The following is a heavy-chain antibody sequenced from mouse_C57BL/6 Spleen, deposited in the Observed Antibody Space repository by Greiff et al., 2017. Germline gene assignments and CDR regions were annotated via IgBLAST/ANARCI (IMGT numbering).Heavy chain of an antibody. CDR3: ASGTGTGDY. CDR2: IDPSDSYT. D-gene: IGHD4-1*01. V-gene: IGHV1-59*01. CDR1: GYTFTSYW. J-gene: IGHJ2*01. Sequence: QVPLQQPGAELVRPGTSVKLSCKASGYTFTSYWMHWVKQRPGQGLEWIGVIDPSDSYTNYNQKFKGKATLTVDTSSSTAYMQLSSLTSEDSAVYYCASGTGTGDYWGQGTTLTVAT.